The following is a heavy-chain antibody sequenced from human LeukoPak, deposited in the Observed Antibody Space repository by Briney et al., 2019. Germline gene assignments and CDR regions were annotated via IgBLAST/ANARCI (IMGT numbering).Heavy chain of an antibody. CDR1: GFTVSRNY. D-gene: IGHD6-19*01. CDR2: TNSDGRRT. Sequence: GGSLRLSCAASGFTVSRNYMSWVRQAPGKGLVWVSRTNSDGRRTDYADSVKGRFTISRDNAKNTLYLQMNSLRAEDTAVYYCARDPDSSGWSSIEYWGQGTLVTVSS. CDR3: ARDPDSSGWSSIEY. V-gene: IGHV3-74*01. J-gene: IGHJ4*02.